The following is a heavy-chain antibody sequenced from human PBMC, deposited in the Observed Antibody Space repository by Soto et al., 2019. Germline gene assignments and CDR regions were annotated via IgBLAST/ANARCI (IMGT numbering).Heavy chain of an antibody. J-gene: IGHJ4*02. CDR1: GFTFSSYG. CDR2: ISYDGTNK. V-gene: IGHV3-30*03. CDR3: ARDPKTSGGQHWAFNYFDS. D-gene: IGHD7-27*01. Sequence: HPGGSLRLSCVASGFTFSSYGIHWVRQAPGKGLEWVAVISYDGTNKFYADSVKGRFTISRDNSKSTLYLQVDSLRPEDAAVYYCARDPKTSGGQHWAFNYFDSWGQGTLVTVSS.